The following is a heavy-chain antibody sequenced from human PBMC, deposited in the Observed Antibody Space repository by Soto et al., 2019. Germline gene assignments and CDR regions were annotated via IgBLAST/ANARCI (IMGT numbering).Heavy chain of an antibody. V-gene: IGHV4-34*01. CDR2: IYYSGST. J-gene: IGHJ4*02. Sequence: QVQLQQWGAGLLKPSETLSLTCAVYGGSFSGYYWSWIRQPPGKGLEWIGYIYYSGSTYYNPSLKSRVTISVDTSKNQFSLKLSSVTAADTAVYYCASFGPDYGDYEFLDYWGQGTLVTVSS. D-gene: IGHD4-17*01. CDR1: GGSFSGYY. CDR3: ASFGPDYGDYEFLDY.